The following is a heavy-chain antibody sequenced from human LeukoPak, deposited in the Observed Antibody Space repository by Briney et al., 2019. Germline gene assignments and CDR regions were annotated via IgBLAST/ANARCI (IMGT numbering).Heavy chain of an antibody. CDR2: MYYSGGT. CDR1: GGSISNSYYY. V-gene: IGHV4-39*07. CDR3: ARDGPHSGGY. Sequence: SETLSLTCTVSGGSISNSYYYWGWIRQPPGKGLEWIGSMYYSGGTYYNPSLKSRVTISVDKSKNQFSLKLSSVTAADTAVYYCARDGPHSGGYWGQGTLVTVSS. J-gene: IGHJ4*02. D-gene: IGHD6-25*01.